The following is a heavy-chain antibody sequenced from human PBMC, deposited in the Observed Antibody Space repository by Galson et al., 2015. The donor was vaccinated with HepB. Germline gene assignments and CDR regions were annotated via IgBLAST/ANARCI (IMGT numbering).Heavy chain of an antibody. V-gene: IGHV5-10-1*01. J-gene: IGHJ3*02. CDR1: GYSFTSYW. Sequence: QSGAEVKKPGESLRISCKGSGYSFTSYWISWVRQMPGKGLEWMGRIDPSDSYTNYSPSFQGHVTISADKSISTAYLQWSSLKASDTAMYYCARLPPTVTTTPDDAFDIWGQGTMVTVSS. CDR3: ARLPPTVTTTPDDAFDI. CDR2: IDPSDSYT. D-gene: IGHD4-17*01.